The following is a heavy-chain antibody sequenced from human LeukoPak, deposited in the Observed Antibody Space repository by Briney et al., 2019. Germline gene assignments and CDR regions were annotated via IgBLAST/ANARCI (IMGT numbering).Heavy chain of an antibody. Sequence: QPGGSLKLSCAASGITFSGSAMHWVRQASGKGLEWVGRIRSKANNYATAYAASLKGRFSVSRDDSKNTAYLYMSNLETEDTAIYYCTRQFDGVGYYPDYWGQGTLVTVSS. CDR2: IRSKANNYAT. CDR3: TRQFDGVGYYPDY. CDR1: GITFSGSA. V-gene: IGHV3-73*01. D-gene: IGHD3-22*01. J-gene: IGHJ4*02.